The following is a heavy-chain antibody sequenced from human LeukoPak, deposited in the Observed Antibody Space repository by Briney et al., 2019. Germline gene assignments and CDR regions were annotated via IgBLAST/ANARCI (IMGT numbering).Heavy chain of an antibody. V-gene: IGHV1-2*02. Sequence: ASVKVSCKASGYTFAGYYMHWVRQDPGQGLEWMGWINPNSGGTNHAQKFQGRVTMTRDTSISTAYMELSRLRSDDTAVYYCARGGYSSSWLARDYWGQGTLVTVSS. CDR3: ARGGYSSSWLARDY. CDR2: INPNSGGT. CDR1: GYTFAGYY. D-gene: IGHD6-13*01. J-gene: IGHJ4*02.